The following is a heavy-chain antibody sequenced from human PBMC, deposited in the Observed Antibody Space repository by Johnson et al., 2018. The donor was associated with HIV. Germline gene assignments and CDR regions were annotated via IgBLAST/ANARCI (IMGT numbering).Heavy chain of an antibody. CDR3: AREPEGWAFDI. V-gene: IGHV3-72*01. J-gene: IGHJ3*02. CDR1: GFTFSDHY. D-gene: IGHD1-26*01. CDR2: SRNKANSYTT. Sequence: VQLVESGGGLVQPGGSLRLSCAASGFTFSDHYMDWVRQAPGKGLEWVGRSRNKANSYTTEYAASVKGGFTISRDDSKNSLYLQMNSLKTEDTAVYYCAREPEGWAFDIWGQGTMVTVSS.